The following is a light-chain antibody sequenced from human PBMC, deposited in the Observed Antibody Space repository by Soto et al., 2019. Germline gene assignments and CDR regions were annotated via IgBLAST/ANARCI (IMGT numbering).Light chain of an antibody. CDR3: SSYTTSSTYV. V-gene: IGLV2-14*03. CDR1: SSDVGGYSY. CDR2: DVS. J-gene: IGLJ1*01. Sequence: QSVLTQPASVSGSPGQSITISCTGTSSDVGGYSYISWYQHNPGRAPKLMIYDVSNRPSGVSDRFSGSMSGNTASLTISRLQAEDEADYYCSSYTTSSTYVFGSGTKVTVL.